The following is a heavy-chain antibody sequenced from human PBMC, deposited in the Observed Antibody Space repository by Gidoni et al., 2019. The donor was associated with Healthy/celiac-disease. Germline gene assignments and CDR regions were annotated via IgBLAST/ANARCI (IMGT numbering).Heavy chain of an antibody. CDR3: ASLAIGSPYSSSSGA. Sequence: QVQLVPSGAEVKTPGSSVKVCCQASGDTFSSYAISWVRQAPGQGLEWMGGIIPIFGTANYAQKFQGRVTITADESTSTAYMELSSLRSEDTAVYYCASLAIGSPYSSSSGAWGQGTLVTVSS. D-gene: IGHD6-6*01. CDR1: GDTFSSYA. J-gene: IGHJ5*02. V-gene: IGHV1-69*01. CDR2: IIPIFGTA.